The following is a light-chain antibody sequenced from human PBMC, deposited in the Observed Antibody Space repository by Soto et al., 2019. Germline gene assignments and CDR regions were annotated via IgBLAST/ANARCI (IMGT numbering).Light chain of an antibody. CDR3: QQSYSTPPWT. Sequence: DIQMTQSPSILSASVGDRVTITCRASQSISSWLAWYQQKPGKAPNLLIYKASHLENGVPSRFSGSGSGTEFTLTISSLQPEDFATYFCQQSYSTPPWTFGQGTKVDIK. CDR1: QSISSW. J-gene: IGKJ1*01. V-gene: IGKV1-5*03. CDR2: KAS.